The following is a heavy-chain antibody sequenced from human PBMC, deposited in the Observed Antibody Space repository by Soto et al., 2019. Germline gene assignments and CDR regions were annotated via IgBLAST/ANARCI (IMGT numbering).Heavy chain of an antibody. D-gene: IGHD4-17*01. J-gene: IGHJ6*02. CDR2: ISGSGDKT. CDR3: AKILSTVTTYYYGMVA. V-gene: IGHV3-23*01. Sequence: HPGGSLRLSCAASGFSFSTYPMVWVRQAPGKRLEAVSSISGSGDKTYYKDSVKGRFTISRDNSKNTVDLQMNSLRPEDTAVYYCAKILSTVTTYYYGMVAWGQGTTVTVSS. CDR1: GFSFSTYP.